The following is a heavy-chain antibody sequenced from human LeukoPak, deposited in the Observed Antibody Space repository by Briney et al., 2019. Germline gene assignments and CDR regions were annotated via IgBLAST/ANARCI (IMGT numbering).Heavy chain of an antibody. CDR2: IIGSGDST. V-gene: IGHV3-23*01. CDR1: GFTFSSFA. J-gene: IGHJ6*03. D-gene: IGHD5-12*01. CDR3: AKVWEDIANDYHLEV. Sequence: GGSLRPSCAASGFTFSSFAMNWVRQAPGKWLEWVSGIIGSGDSTYYAHSVKGQYFISRDNSKSTLWLQMNSLGAESTAVYYCAKVWEDIANDYHLEVRGNLITVTFSS.